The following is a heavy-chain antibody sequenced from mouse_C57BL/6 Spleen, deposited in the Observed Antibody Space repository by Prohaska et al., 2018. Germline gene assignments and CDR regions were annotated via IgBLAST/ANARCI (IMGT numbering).Heavy chain of an antibody. V-gene: IGHV5-17*01. CDR3: ARRKGYDEALAY. CDR2: ISSGSSTI. Sequence: HWVRQAPEKGLEWVAYISSGSSTIYYADTVKGRFTIPRDNAKNTLFLQMTSMRSEETAMYYCARRKGYDEALAYWGQGTLVTVSA. D-gene: IGHD2-2*01. J-gene: IGHJ3*01.